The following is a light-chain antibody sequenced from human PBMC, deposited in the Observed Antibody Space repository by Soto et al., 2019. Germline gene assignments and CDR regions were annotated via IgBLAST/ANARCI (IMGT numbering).Light chain of an antibody. V-gene: IGKV4-1*01. J-gene: IGKJ4*01. CDR2: WAT. CDR1: QRVLYSTNNKNY. Sequence: DIVMTQSPDSLAVSLGKRATINCKSSQRVLYSTNNKNYLAWYQQKPGQPPKLLIYWATTRESGVPDRFSGSGSGTDFTLTISSLQAEDVSVYYCQQYYITPLTFGGGTKVEIK. CDR3: QQYYITPLT.